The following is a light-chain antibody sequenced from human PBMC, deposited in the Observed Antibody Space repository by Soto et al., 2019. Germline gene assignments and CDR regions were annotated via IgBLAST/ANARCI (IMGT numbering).Light chain of an antibody. CDR3: QQYGSLPIT. CDR1: QSVSSSY. Sequence: EIVLTQSPGTLSLSPEERATLSCRASQSVSSSYLAWYQQKPGQAPRLLIYGASSRATGIPDRFSGSGSGTDFTLTISRVEPEDFAVYYCQQYGSLPITFGQGTRLEI. J-gene: IGKJ5*01. CDR2: GAS. V-gene: IGKV3-20*01.